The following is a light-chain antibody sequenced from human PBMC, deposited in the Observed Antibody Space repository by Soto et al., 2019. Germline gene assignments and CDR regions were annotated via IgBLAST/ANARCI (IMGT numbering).Light chain of an antibody. J-gene: IGKJ5*01. CDR2: GAS. CDR1: QSVSSN. V-gene: IGKV3-15*01. CDR3: QQYNNWPPIT. Sequence: EIVMTQSPATLSVSPGERATLSCRASQSVSSNLAGYHQKPGQAPRLLIYGASTRATGIPARFSGSGSGTEFTLTISSLQSEDFTVYYCQQYNNWPPITFGQGTRLEIK.